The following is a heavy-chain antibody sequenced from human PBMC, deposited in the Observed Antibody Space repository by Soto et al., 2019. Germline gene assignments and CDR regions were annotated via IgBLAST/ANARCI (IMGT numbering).Heavy chain of an antibody. CDR1: GFTFSSYS. CDR3: ARELAGTTEGYFYY. D-gene: IGHD1-7*01. CDR2: ISSSSSYI. J-gene: IGHJ4*02. V-gene: IGHV3-21*01. Sequence: ESGGGLVKPGGSLRLSCAASGFTFSSYSMNWVRQAPGKGLEWVSSISSSSSYIYYADSVKGRFTISRDNAKNSLYLQMNSLRAEDTAVYDCARELAGTTEGYFYYWGQGTLVTVSS.